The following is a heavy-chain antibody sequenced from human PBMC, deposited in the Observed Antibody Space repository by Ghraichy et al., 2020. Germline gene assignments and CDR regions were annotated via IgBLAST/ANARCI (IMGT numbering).Heavy chain of an antibody. D-gene: IGHD6-13*01. CDR2: VTHDGNFK. V-gene: IGHV3-30*04. J-gene: IGHJ6*02. CDR1: GFTFSTYS. Sequence: GGSLRLSCSASGFTFSTYSIHWVRQAPGKGLEWVAVVTHDGNFKYYADSVKGRFTLSRDNSKTTVFLQMNSLRAEDTAVYYCARGVKSTSWSYYYYAMDVWGQGATVTVSS. CDR3: ARGVKSTSWSYYYYAMDV.